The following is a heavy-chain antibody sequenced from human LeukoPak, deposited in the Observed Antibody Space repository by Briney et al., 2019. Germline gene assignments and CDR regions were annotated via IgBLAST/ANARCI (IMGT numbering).Heavy chain of an antibody. J-gene: IGHJ4*02. D-gene: IGHD3-22*01. CDR2: ISGSGVST. Sequence: GGSLRLSCAASGFTFSSYAMSWVRQAPGNGLEWVSAISGSGVSTYYADYVKGRFTISRNNSKNTLYLQMNSLRAGDTAVYYCAKGLPITMILVVITTGFDYWGQGTLVTVSS. CDR3: AKGLPITMILVVITTGFDY. V-gene: IGHV3-23*01. CDR1: GFTFSSYA.